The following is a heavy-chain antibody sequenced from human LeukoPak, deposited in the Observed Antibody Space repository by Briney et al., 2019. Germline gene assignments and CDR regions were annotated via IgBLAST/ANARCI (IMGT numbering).Heavy chain of an antibody. D-gene: IGHD2-2*01. CDR2: INPYSGGT. Sequence: GASVKVSCKASGYSSTGYYMHWVRQAPGQGLEWMGWINPYSGGTNYAQKFQGRVTMTRDTSISTAYMELSRLRSDDTAVYYCVRDRTKYCSSTSCPLDYWGQGTLVTVSS. V-gene: IGHV1-2*02. CDR1: GYSSTGYY. CDR3: VRDRTKYCSSTSCPLDY. J-gene: IGHJ4*02.